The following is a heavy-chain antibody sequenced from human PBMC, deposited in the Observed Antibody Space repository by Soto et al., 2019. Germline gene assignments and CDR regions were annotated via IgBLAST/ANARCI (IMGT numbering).Heavy chain of an antibody. CDR2: ISGGGGSI. V-gene: IGHV3-23*01. CDR3: AKGKYPKYVSQAFDV. J-gene: IGHJ3*01. CDR1: GFNFNTYS. Sequence: GGSLMLSCAASGFNFNTYSMIWVRQAPGKGLEWVSGISGGGGSIHYVDSVKGRFTISRANSKNTLYLQMNSLRGEDTAVYYCAKGKYPKYVSQAFDVWGQGTMVTVSS. D-gene: IGHD3-10*02.